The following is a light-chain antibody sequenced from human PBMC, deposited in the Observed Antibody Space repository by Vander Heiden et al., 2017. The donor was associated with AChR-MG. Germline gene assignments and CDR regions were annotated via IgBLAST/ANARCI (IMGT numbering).Light chain of an antibody. V-gene: IGKV1-5*03. CDR3: QQYNSWM. CDR2: RTS. Sequence: DIQMTQSPSTLSASIGDRVTITCRASQRLSDWMAWYQQKPGTAPKLLIHRTSILESGIPSRFSGSGSGAEFTLTISSLQPEDFATYYCQQYNSWMFGQGTKVEV. CDR1: QRLSDW. J-gene: IGKJ1*01.